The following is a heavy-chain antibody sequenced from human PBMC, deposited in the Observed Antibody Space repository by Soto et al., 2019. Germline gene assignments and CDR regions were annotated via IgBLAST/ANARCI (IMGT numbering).Heavy chain of an antibody. CDR1: GGSISSGGYY. V-gene: IGHV4-31*03. CDR2: IYYSGTT. J-gene: IGHJ4*02. CDR3: AARNVDTTMVGGDY. Sequence: QVQLQESGPGLVKPSQTLSLTCTVSGGSISSGGYYWSWIRQHPGKGLEWIGFIYYSGTTYYNPSLKSRVTXYVXTXTNQFSLTLNSVTAADTAVYYCAARNVDTTMVGGDYWGQGTLVTVSS. D-gene: IGHD5-18*01.